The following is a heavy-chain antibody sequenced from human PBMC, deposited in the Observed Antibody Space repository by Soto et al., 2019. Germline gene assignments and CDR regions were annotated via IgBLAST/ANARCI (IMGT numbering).Heavy chain of an antibody. V-gene: IGHV1-69*13. D-gene: IGHD2-2*01. Sequence: SVKVSCKASGGTFSSYAISWVRQAPGQGLEWMGGIIPIFGTANYAQKFQGRVTITADESTSTAYMELSSLRSEDTAVYYCARGYIVVVPAADPRGYYYYGMDVWGQGTTVTVSS. CDR2: IIPIFGTA. J-gene: IGHJ6*02. CDR3: ARGYIVVVPAADPRGYYYYGMDV. CDR1: GGTFSSYA.